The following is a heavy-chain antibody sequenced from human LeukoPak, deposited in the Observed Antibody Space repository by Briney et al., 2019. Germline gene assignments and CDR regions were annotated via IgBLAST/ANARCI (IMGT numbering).Heavy chain of an antibody. D-gene: IGHD1-26*01. J-gene: IGHJ5*02. CDR3: ARDRGIVAQFDP. V-gene: IGHV3-7*01. CDR1: GFTFSGYW. Sequence: GGSLRLSCAASGFTFSGYWMSWVRQAPGKGLEWVANIKQDGSEMYYLDSVKGRFIISRDNAKNSLYLQMNNLRAEDTAVYYCARDRGIVAQFDPWGQGTLVTVSS. CDR2: IKQDGSEM.